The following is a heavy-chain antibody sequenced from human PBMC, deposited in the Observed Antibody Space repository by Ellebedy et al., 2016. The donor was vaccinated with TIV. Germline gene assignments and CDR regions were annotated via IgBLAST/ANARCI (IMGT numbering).Heavy chain of an antibody. J-gene: IGHJ4*02. Sequence: SETLSLXXAVFGGSFSGYYWSWFRQPAGKGLEWIGRIYTSGSTNYNPSLKSRVTMSVDTSKNQFSLKLSSVTAADTAVYYCARRVAGTNYFDYWGQGTLVTVSS. CDR2: IYTSGST. CDR3: ARRVAGTNYFDY. D-gene: IGHD6-19*01. CDR1: GGSFSGYY. V-gene: IGHV4-4*07.